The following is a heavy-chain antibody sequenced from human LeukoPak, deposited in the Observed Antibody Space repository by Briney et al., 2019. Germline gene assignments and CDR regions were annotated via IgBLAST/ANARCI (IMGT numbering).Heavy chain of an antibody. J-gene: IGHJ4*02. Sequence: ASVKVSCKASGGTFSSYAISWVRQAPGQGLEWMGGIIPIFGTANYAQKFQGGVTITADESTSTAYMELSCLRSEDTAVYYCARSLDTVVTAFDYWGPGTLVTVSS. CDR1: GGTFSSYA. V-gene: IGHV1-69*13. D-gene: IGHD4-23*01. CDR3: ARSLDTVVTAFDY. CDR2: IIPIFGTA.